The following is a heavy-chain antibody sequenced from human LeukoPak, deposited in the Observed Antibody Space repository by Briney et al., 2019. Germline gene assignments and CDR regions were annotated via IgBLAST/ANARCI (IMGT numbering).Heavy chain of an antibody. CDR1: GGPISSYY. D-gene: IGHD6-13*01. V-gene: IGHV4-4*09. CDR3: ARGALGIAAAGNHYFDY. J-gene: IGHJ4*02. CDR2: IYTSGST. Sequence: SETLSLTCTVSGGPISSYYWSWIRQPPGKGLEWIGYIYTSGSTNYNPSLKSRVTISVDTSKNQFSLKLSSVTAADTAVYYCARGALGIAAAGNHYFDYWGQGTLVTVSS.